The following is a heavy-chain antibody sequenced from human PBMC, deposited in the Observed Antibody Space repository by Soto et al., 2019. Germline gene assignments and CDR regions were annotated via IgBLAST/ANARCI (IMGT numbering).Heavy chain of an antibody. Sequence: SETLSLTCAVSGGSIKNNFWIWFRRPPGEGLEWIGEIYQTGSINYNPSLRSRVTISVDKSKNQLSLKVDSVTAADTAFYYCVRGNDNYDFWNNWSLDPWGQGTLVTVSS. CDR3: VRGNDNYDFWNNWSLDP. V-gene: IGHV4-4*02. D-gene: IGHD3-3*01. J-gene: IGHJ5*02. CDR2: IYQTGSI. CDR1: GGSIKNNFW.